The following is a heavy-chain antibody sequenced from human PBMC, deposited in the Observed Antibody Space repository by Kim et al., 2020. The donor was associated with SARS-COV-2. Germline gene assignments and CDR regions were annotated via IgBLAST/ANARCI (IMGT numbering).Heavy chain of an antibody. Sequence: ASVKVSCKASGYTFTSYYMHWVRQAPGQGLEWMGIIYPSGGYTGYAQQFQGRVTMTRDTSTSTVYMELSSLRSEDTAVYYCARVSSSGWYPWGQGTLVTV. J-gene: IGHJ5*02. V-gene: IGHV1-46*01. CDR2: IYPSGGYT. D-gene: IGHD6-19*01. CDR1: GYTFTSYY. CDR3: ARVSSSGWYP.